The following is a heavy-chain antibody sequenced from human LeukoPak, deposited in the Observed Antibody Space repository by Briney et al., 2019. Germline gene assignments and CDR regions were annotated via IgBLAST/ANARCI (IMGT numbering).Heavy chain of an antibody. D-gene: IGHD1-14*01. CDR1: GGSVSSGSYY. V-gene: IGHV4-61*01. Sequence: SETLSLTCTVSGGSVSSGSYYSNWIRQPPGKGLEWIGHIYYSGSTDYNPSLKSRVTISADTSKNQFSLKMTSVTAADTAVYYCAREPGETDEGFEYWGQGTLVTVSS. J-gene: IGHJ4*02. CDR2: IYYSGST. CDR3: AREPGETDEGFEY.